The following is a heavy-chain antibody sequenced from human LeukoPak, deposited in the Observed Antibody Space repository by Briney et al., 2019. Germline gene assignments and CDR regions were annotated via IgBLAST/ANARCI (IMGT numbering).Heavy chain of an antibody. CDR1: DFTFSAYT. CDR3: ARDSDYGDYFDH. J-gene: IGHJ4*02. CDR2: ISSSRTYI. Sequence: GGSLRLSCAASDFTFSAYTMNWIRLAPGKGLEWVSSISSSRTYIYYADSVKGRFTISRDNAKNSLYLQMNSLRAEDTALYFCARDSDYGDYFDHWGQGTLVTVSS. D-gene: IGHD4-17*01. V-gene: IGHV3-21*06.